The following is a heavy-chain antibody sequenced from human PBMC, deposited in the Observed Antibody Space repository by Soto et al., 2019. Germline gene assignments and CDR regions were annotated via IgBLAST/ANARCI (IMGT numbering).Heavy chain of an antibody. V-gene: IGHV3-7*05. CDR2: IEQDGGEK. Sequence: EVQLVESGGGLVQPGGSLRLSCVLSEFTFSTYWMSWVRQAPGKGLEWVANIEQDGGEKNYLESVRGRFTISRDNAKKSLYLEMNSLRAEDTAVYYCAGGSGWESERWGQGTLVNVSS. D-gene: IGHD6-19*01. J-gene: IGHJ4*02. CDR1: EFTFSTYW. CDR3: AGGSGWESER.